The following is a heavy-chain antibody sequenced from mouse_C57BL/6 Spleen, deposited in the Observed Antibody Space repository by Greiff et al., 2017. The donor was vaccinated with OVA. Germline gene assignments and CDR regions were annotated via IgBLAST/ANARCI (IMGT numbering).Heavy chain of an antibody. D-gene: IGHD2-13*01. CDR3: ARNRGDYNYFDY. Sequence: EVMLVESGGGLVKPGGSLKLSCAASGFTFSRYAMSWVSQTPEKRLEWVATISDGGSYTYYPDNVKGRFTISRDNAKNNLYLQMSHLKSYDTAMYYCARNRGDYNYFDYWGQGTTLTVSS. CDR2: ISDGGSYT. CDR1: GFTFSRYA. J-gene: IGHJ2*01. V-gene: IGHV5-4*03.